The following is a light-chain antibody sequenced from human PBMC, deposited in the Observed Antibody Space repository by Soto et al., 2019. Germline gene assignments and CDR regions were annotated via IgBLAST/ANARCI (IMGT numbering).Light chain of an antibody. Sequence: QSVLTQPPSASGTPGQRVTISCSGSRSNIGSNYVYWYQQLPGTAPKLLIYSNNQRPSGVPDRFSGSKSGTSASLAISGLRSEEEADYYCAAWDDSLSGRVVFGGGTKLTVL. CDR2: SNN. CDR3: AAWDDSLSGRVV. CDR1: RSNIGSNY. J-gene: IGLJ2*01. V-gene: IGLV1-47*02.